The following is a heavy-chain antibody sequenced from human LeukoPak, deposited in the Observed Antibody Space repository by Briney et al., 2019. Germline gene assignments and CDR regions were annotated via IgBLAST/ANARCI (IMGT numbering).Heavy chain of an antibody. J-gene: IGHJ4*02. Sequence: GRSLRLPCAASGFTFDDYAVHWVRQAPGKGLEWVSGISWNSGSIGYADSVKGRFTISRDNAKNSLYLQMNSLRAEDTALYYCAKALYPRVVVTTTASDYWGQGTLVTVSS. V-gene: IGHV3-9*01. CDR2: ISWNSGSI. CDR1: GFTFDDYA. CDR3: AKALYPRVVVTTTASDY. D-gene: IGHD2-21*02.